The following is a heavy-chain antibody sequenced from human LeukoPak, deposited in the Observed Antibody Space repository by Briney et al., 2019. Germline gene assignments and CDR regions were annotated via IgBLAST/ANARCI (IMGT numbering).Heavy chain of an antibody. CDR2: IDSSSSYT. CDR1: GFIFSDYY. Sequence: PGGSLRLSCAASGFIFSDYYMSWIRQAPGKGLEWASYIDSSSSYTNYADSVKGRFSISRDNAKNSLYLQMNSLRAEDTAVYYCARGKLSSGWYDDWGQGTLVTVSS. V-gene: IGHV3-11*06. CDR3: ARGKLSSGWYDD. D-gene: IGHD6-19*01. J-gene: IGHJ4*02.